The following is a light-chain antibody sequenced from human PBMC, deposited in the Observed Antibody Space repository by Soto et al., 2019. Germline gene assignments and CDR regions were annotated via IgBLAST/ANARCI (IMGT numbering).Light chain of an antibody. CDR2: GAS. Sequence: EIVMTQSPATLSVSPGESATLSCRASQSVRSNLAWYQQKRGQPPRLLIYGASTRATGVPARFSGSGSGTEFTLTISSLQTEHFADYYCHQYNLWPPLIFGGGTKVEIK. CDR3: HQYNLWPPLI. J-gene: IGKJ4*01. CDR1: QSVRSN. V-gene: IGKV3-15*01.